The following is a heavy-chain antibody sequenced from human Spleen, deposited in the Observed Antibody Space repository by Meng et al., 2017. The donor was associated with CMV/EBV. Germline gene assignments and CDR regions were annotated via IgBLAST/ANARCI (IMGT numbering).Heavy chain of an antibody. CDR1: GYTFTSYG. CDR3: ARTIEYSSSFGGDY. J-gene: IGHJ4*02. CDR2: ISAYNGNT. V-gene: IGHV1-18*01. D-gene: IGHD6-6*01. Sequence: VPLVRSGGEVKKPGASVKVACKASGYTFTSYGISWVRQAPGQGLEWMGWISAYNGNTNYAQKLQGRVTMTTDTSTSTAYMELRSLRSDDTAVYYCARTIEYSSSFGGDYWGQGTLVTVSS.